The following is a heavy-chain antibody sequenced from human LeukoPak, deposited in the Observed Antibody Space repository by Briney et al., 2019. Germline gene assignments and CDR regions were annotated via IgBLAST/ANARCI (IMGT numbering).Heavy chain of an antibody. CDR1: GYTFTSYG. Sequence: ASVKVSCKASGYTFTSYGISWVRQAPGQGLEWMGWISAYNGNTNYAQKLQGRVTMTTDTSTGTAYMELRSLRSDDTAVYYCARDRRADSSSWYMGRWFDPWGQGTLVTVSS. CDR2: ISAYNGNT. V-gene: IGHV1-18*01. CDR3: ARDRRADSSSWYMGRWFDP. J-gene: IGHJ5*02. D-gene: IGHD6-13*01.